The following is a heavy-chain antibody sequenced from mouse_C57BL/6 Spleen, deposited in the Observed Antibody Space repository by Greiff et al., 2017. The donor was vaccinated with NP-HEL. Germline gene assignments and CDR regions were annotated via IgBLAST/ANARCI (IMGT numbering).Heavy chain of an antibody. J-gene: IGHJ2*01. CDR2: INPSSGYT. CDR3: ARENLLRYYFDY. V-gene: IGHV1-4*01. D-gene: IGHD1-1*01. CDR1: GYTFTSYT. Sequence: QVQLQHSGAELARPGASVKMSCKASGYTFTSYTMHWVKQRPGQGLEWIGYINPSSGYTKYNQKFKDKATLTADKSSSTAYMQLSSLTSEDSAVYYCARENLLRYYFDYWGQGTTLTVSS.